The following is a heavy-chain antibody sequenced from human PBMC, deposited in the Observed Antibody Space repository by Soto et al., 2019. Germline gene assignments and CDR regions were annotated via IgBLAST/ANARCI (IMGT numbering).Heavy chain of an antibody. CDR2: IYYSGST. V-gene: IGHV4-30-4*01. CDR3: AGWQLLRGVAS. J-gene: IGHJ4*02. D-gene: IGHD2-15*01. CDR1: GGSISSGDYY. Sequence: QVQLQESGPGLVKPSQTLSLTCTVSGGSISSGDYYWSWIRQPPGKGLEWIGYIYYSGSTYYIPSLKRPVTTSVDTSKNQFSLKLSSVTAADTAVYYCAGWQLLRGVASWGQGTLVTVSS.